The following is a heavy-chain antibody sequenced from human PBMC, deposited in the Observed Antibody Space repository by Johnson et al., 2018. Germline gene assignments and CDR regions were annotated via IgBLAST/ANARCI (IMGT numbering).Heavy chain of an antibody. D-gene: IGHD1-26*01. CDR2: ISYSGST. CDR3: ARSYSAYYYFYGMDV. J-gene: IGHJ6*02. Sequence: QVQLQEAGPGLVEPSVTLSLTCTVSGGSISSYYWSWIRQPPGKGLAWIGYISYSGSTNYNPSLKSRVTISVDTSKNQSSQKLSSVTAADTAVYYCARSYSAYYYFYGMDVWGQGTTVTVSS. CDR1: GGSISSYY. V-gene: IGHV4-59*01.